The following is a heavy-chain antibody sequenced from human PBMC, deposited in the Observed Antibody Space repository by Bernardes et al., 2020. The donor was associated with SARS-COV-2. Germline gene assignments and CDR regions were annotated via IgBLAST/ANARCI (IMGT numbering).Heavy chain of an antibody. CDR2: IHYSGST. CDR1: GGSISSGGDF. Sequence: SETLSLTCTVSGGSISSGGDFWSWIRQHPGKGLEWIGYIHYSGSTYYNPSLKGRVTISINTSKNQFSLKMNSVTAADTAVYYCARGGYNGVDPWGQGTLVTVSS. J-gene: IGHJ5*02. CDR3: ARGGYNGVDP. D-gene: IGHD6-25*01. V-gene: IGHV4-31*03.